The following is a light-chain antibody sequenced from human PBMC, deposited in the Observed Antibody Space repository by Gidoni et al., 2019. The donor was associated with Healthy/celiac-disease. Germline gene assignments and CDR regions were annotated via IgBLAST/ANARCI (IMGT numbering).Light chain of an antibody. Sequence: DIQMTQSPSSLSASVGERVTITCQAIQDISNYLNWYQQKPGKAPKLLIYDASNLETGVPSRFSGSGSGTDLTFTISRLQPEDIATYYCQQYDNLLITFGGGTKVEIK. CDR3: QQYDNLLIT. CDR2: DAS. CDR1: QDISNY. J-gene: IGKJ4*01. V-gene: IGKV1-33*01.